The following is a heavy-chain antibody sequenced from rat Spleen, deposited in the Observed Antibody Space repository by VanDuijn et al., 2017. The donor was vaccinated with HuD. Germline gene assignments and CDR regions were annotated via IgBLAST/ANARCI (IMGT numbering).Heavy chain of an antibody. Sequence: EVQLVESGGGLVQPGRSLKLSCVASGFTFNNYWMTWIRQAPGKGLEWVASITNTGGSTYYPDSVKGRFTISRDNAKSTLYLQMNSLRSEDTATYYCTRETGYGYTYGWFAYWGQVTLVTVSS. CDR1: GFTFNNYW. J-gene: IGHJ3*01. D-gene: IGHD1-9*01. CDR2: ITNTGGST. CDR3: TRETGYGYTYGWFAY. V-gene: IGHV5-31*01.